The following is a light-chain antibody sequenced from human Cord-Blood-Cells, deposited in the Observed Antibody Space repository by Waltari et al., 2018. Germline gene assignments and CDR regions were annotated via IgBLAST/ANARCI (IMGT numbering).Light chain of an antibody. J-gene: IGKJ2*03. V-gene: IGKV1-39*01. Sequence: DIQITQSRSSLHASVGGRANITCRASQSISSYLNWYQQKPGKAPKLLIYAASSLQSGVPSRFSGSGSGTDFTLTISSLQPEDFATYYCQQSYSTPYSFGQGTKLEIK. CDR3: QQSYSTPYS. CDR1: QSISSY. CDR2: AAS.